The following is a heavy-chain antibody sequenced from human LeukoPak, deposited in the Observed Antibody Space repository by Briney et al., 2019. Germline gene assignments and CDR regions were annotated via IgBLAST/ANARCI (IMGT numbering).Heavy chain of an antibody. Sequence: SETLSLTCTVSGGSLSSSSYYWGWSRQPPGKGLEWIGSIYYSGSTYYNPSLKSRVTISVDTSKNQFSLKLSSVTAADTAVYYCASHIISGQLPWFDPWGQGTLVTVSS. V-gene: IGHV4-39*01. CDR1: GGSLSSSSYY. CDR2: IYYSGST. CDR3: ASHIISGQLPWFDP. J-gene: IGHJ5*02. D-gene: IGHD3-10*01.